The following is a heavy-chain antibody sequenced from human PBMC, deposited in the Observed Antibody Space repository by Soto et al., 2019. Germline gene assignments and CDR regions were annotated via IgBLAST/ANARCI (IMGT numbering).Heavy chain of an antibody. CDR1: GFTFTNAC. D-gene: IGHD3-16*01. V-gene: IGHV3-15*01. CDR2: IKMIIEGGTT. Sequence: VQLVDSGGGLVKPGSSLRLSCATSGFTFTNACMNWVRQSTGQGLEWVGRIKMIIEGGTTNYSASVKGRFTISRDDSRSTVYLQMKSLKIADKDVYYCASEVVGFVKSVTPDNQWGQGTLGTV. J-gene: IGHJ4*02. CDR3: ASEVVGFVKSVTPDNQ.